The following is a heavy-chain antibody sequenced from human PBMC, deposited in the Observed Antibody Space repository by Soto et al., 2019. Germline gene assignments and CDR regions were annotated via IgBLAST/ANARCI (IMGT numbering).Heavy chain of an antibody. D-gene: IGHD2-2*01. CDR1: GFTFSSYA. V-gene: IGHV3-23*01. Sequence: EVQLLESGGGLVQPGGSLRLYCAASGFTFSSYAMSWVRQAPGKGLEWVSAISGSGGSTYYADSVKGRFTISRDNSKNTLYLQMNSLRAEDTAVYYCAKDGFGSIVVVPAAISWDYWGQGTLVTVSS. CDR3: AKDGFGSIVVVPAAISWDY. J-gene: IGHJ4*02. CDR2: ISGSGGST.